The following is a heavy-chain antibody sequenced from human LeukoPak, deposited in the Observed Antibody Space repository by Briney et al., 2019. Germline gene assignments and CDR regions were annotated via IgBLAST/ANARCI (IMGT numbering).Heavy chain of an antibody. CDR3: ARGQYTDGLSY. CDR2: TKPDGSEK. D-gene: IGHD5-24*01. J-gene: IGHJ4*02. CDR1: GFTFSTYW. Sequence: PGGSLRLSCAASGFTFSTYWMTWVRQAPGKGLEWVAITKPDGSEKYYVDSVKGRFTISRDNAENSLFLQMNGLRPEDTAVFYCARGQYTDGLSYWGQGTLVTVSS. V-gene: IGHV3-7*03.